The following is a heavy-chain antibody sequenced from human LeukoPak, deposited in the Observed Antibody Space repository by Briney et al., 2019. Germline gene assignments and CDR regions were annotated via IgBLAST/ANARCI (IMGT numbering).Heavy chain of an antibody. CDR1: GGSVSTYY. CDR2: FYSSGST. Sequence: SETLSLTCTVSGGSVSTYYWSWIRQLAGKGLEWIGRFYSSGSTSYNPSLKSRVSMSIDTSKNQFSLNLTSVTAADTAVYYCAKVAGSRYFDIWGRGTLVTVSS. J-gene: IGHJ2*01. D-gene: IGHD6-19*01. V-gene: IGHV4-4*07. CDR3: AKVAGSRYFDI.